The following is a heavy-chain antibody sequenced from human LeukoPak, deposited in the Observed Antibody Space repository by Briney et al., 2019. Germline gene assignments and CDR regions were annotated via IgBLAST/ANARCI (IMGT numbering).Heavy chain of an antibody. Sequence: GGSLRLSCAASGFTFSSYSMNWVRQAPGKGLEWVSSISSSSSYIYYADSVKGRFTISRDNAENSLYLQMNSLRAEDTAVYYCARQGEGYYYYGMDVWGQGTTVTVSS. CDR2: ISSSSSYI. CDR1: GFTFSSYS. J-gene: IGHJ6*02. D-gene: IGHD2-21*01. CDR3: ARQGEGYYYYGMDV. V-gene: IGHV3-21*01.